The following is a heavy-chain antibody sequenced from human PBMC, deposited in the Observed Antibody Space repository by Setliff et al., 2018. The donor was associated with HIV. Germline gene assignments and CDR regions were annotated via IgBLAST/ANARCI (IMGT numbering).Heavy chain of an antibody. CDR2: LSTSGDST. V-gene: IGHV3-23*01. D-gene: IGHD5-18*01. Sequence: GGSLRLSCAASGFTFDNYAMSWVRQAPGKGLEWVSALSTSGDSTYYAYSVKGRFTISRDTSKNTLYLQMNSLRDEDTALYYCAKDNTWIPNVLDYWGQGTLVTVSS. CDR3: AKDNTWIPNVLDY. CDR1: GFTFDNYA. J-gene: IGHJ4*02.